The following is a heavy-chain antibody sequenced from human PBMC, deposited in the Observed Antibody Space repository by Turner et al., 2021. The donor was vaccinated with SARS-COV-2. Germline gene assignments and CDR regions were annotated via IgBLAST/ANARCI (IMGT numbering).Heavy chain of an antibody. Sequence: QLQLQESGPGLVKPSEALSLTCTVSGGSISSSSYYWGWIRQPPGKGLEWIGSMYYSGSTYYNPSLKSRVTISVDTSKNQFSLKLSSVTAADTAVYYCATEMATISRYYYYGMDVWGQGTTVTVSS. J-gene: IGHJ6*02. V-gene: IGHV4-39*02. CDR3: ATEMATISRYYYYGMDV. CDR1: GGSISSSSYY. D-gene: IGHD5-12*01. CDR2: MYYSGST.